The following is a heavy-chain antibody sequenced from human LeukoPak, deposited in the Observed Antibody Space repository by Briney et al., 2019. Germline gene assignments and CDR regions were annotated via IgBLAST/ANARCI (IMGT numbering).Heavy chain of an antibody. D-gene: IGHD3-10*01. CDR1: GFTFSSYA. V-gene: IGHV3-23*01. CDR3: AKDLRLWFGEPNDAFDI. J-gene: IGHJ3*02. CDR2: ISGSGGST. Sequence: GGSLRLSCAASGFTFSSYAMSWVRQAPGKGLEWVSAISGSGGSTYYADSVKGRFTISRDNSKNTLYLQMNSLRAEDTAVYYCAKDLRLWFGEPNDAFDIWGQGTMVTVSS.